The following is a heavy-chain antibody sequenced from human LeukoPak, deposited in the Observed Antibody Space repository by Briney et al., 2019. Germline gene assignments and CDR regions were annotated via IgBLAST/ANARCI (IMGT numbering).Heavy chain of an antibody. CDR3: AREVGYYSVSSGYYQSPFIDY. D-gene: IGHD3-22*01. CDR1: GFTFSSNTM. CDR2: IYYSGST. Sequence: GSLRLSCAASGFTFSSNTMNWVRQPPGKGLEWIGSIYYSGSTYYNPSLKSRVTISVDTSKNQLSLKLSSVTAADTAVYYCAREVGYYSVSSGYYQSPFIDYWGQGTLVTVSS. V-gene: IGHV4-39*07. J-gene: IGHJ4*02.